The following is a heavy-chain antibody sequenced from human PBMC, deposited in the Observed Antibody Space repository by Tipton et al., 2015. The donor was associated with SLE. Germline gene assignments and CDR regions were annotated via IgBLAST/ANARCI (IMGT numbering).Heavy chain of an antibody. J-gene: IGHJ5*02. CDR3: ARGVETGSYSWFDL. V-gene: IGHV1-46*01. CDR2: INPSGGDT. D-gene: IGHD2-21*02. CDR1: GYTFTSYY. Sequence: QVQLVQSGAEVKKPGASVKLSCKASGYTFTSYYIHWVRQAPGQGLEWMGLINPSGGDTFYALKFQGRVTVTRDTSTSTVHMSLSSLRFEDTAVYFCARGVETGSYSWFDLWGQGTLVTVSS.